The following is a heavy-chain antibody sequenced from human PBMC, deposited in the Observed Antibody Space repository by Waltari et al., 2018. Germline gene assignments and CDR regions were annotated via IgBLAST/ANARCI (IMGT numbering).Heavy chain of an antibody. Sequence: QVHLVESGGGLVKPGGSLRLTCAASGFSFTDYYMNWIRQAPGKGLGWVSYIRNSGTTIYYADSVKGRFTISRDNAKNSLYLQMNSLSAEDTAVYYCARDLTWVAAFDLWGQGTMVTVSS. J-gene: IGHJ3*01. CDR1: GFSFTDYY. D-gene: IGHD2-15*01. CDR2: IRNSGTTI. CDR3: ARDLTWVAAFDL. V-gene: IGHV3-11*04.